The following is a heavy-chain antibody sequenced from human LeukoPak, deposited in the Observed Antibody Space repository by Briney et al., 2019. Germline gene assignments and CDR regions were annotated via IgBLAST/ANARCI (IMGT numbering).Heavy chain of an antibody. J-gene: IGHJ6*02. CDR1: GGSISSYY. V-gene: IGHV4-59*08. CDR3: ARHVRFGTYSMDV. D-gene: IGHD3-10*01. CDR2: IYYSGST. Sequence: SETLSLTCTVSGGSISSYYWSWIRKPPGKGLEGIGYIYYSGSTNYNPSLKSRVTILADTSKNHFSLKLSSVTAADTAVYYCARHVRFGTYSMDVWGQGTTVTVSS.